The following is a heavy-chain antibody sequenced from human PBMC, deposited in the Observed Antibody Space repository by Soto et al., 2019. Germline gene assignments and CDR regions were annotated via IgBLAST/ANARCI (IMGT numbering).Heavy chain of an antibody. D-gene: IGHD2-21*01. J-gene: IGHJ6*02. CDR3: ARDLDSVYGMDV. V-gene: IGHV4-61*01. CDR1: GGSVSSGSYY. CDR2: IYYSGST. Sequence: SETLSLTCTVSGGSVSSGSYYWSWIRQPPGKGLEWIGYIYYSGSTNYNPSLKSRVTISVDTSKNQFSLKLSSVTAADTAVYYCARDLDSVYGMDVWGQGTTVTVSS.